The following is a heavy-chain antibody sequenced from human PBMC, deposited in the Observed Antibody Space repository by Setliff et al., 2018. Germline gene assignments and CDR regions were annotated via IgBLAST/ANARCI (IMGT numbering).Heavy chain of an antibody. J-gene: IGHJ5*02. CDR2: TTPVFGSP. V-gene: IGHV1-69*13. D-gene: IGHD7-27*01. CDR3: AIGVVGLGRRNCFGP. Sequence: SVKVSCKAVGYTFLSYGLSWVRQAPGQGFEWMGGTTPVFGSPYYAQKFQGRVTIIADESTSTVYMELNSLRSDDTAIYYCAIGVVGLGRRNCFGPWGHGTLVTVSS. CDR1: GYTFLSYG.